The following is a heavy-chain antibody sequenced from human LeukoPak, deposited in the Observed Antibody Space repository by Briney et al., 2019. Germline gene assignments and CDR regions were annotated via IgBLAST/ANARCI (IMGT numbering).Heavy chain of an antibody. Sequence: PSETLSLTCTVSGGSISSGGYYWSWIRQHPGKGLEWIGYIYYSGSTYYNPSLKSRVTISVDRSKNQFSLKLSSVTAADTAVYYCARDQGAQTLTYYFDYWGQGTLVTVSS. V-gene: IGHV4-31*03. CDR2: IYYSGST. CDR3: ARDQGAQTLTYYFDY. CDR1: GGSISSGGYY. J-gene: IGHJ4*02. D-gene: IGHD4/OR15-4a*01.